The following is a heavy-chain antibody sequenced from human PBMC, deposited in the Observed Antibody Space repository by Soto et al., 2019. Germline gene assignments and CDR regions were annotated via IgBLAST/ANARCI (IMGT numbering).Heavy chain of an antibody. Sequence: PSETLSLTSPVSGGNISSSSYYWGWIRQPPGKGLEWIGSIYYSGSTYYNPSLKSRVTISVDTSKNQFSLKLSSVTAADTAVYYCARSRHNYDFWSGYGHWFDPWGQGTLVTVSS. CDR2: IYYSGST. J-gene: IGHJ5*02. D-gene: IGHD3-3*01. V-gene: IGHV4-39*01. CDR3: ARSRHNYDFWSGYGHWFDP. CDR1: GGNISSSSYY.